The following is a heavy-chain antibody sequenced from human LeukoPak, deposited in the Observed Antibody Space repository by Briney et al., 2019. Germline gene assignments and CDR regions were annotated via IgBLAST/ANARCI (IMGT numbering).Heavy chain of an antibody. CDR3: ASIRMGAAAGYDPYYFDY. D-gene: IGHD6-13*01. J-gene: IGHJ4*02. Sequence: GGSLRLSRAASGFTFSSYSMNWVRQAPGKGLEWVSSISTSSIYIYYADSVKGRFTISRDNAKNSLYLQMNSLRAEDTAVYYCASIRMGAAAGYDPYYFDYWGQGTLVTVSS. CDR2: ISTSSIYI. CDR1: GFTFSSYS. V-gene: IGHV3-21*01.